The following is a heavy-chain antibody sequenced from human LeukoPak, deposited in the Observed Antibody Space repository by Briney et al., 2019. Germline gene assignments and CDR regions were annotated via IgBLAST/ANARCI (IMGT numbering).Heavy chain of an antibody. V-gene: IGHV3-21*01. D-gene: IGHD3-22*01. CDR3: ARDPTPNYYYDSSGVQYY. CDR1: GFTFSSYS. Sequence: PGGSLRLSCAASGFTFSSYSMNWVRQAPGKGLEWVSSISSSSSYIYYADSVSGRFTISRDNAKNSLYLQMNSLRAEDTAVYYCARDPTPNYYYDSSGVQYYWGQGTLVTVSS. CDR2: ISSSSSYI. J-gene: IGHJ4*02.